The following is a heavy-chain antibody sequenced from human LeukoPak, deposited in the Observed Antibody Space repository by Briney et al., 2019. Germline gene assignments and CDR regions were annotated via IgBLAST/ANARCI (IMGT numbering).Heavy chain of an antibody. CDR3: AREGYCSGTSCYNWFDP. Sequence: SETLSLTCTVSGGSISSGDYYWSWIRQPPGKGLEWIGYIYYSGSTYYNPSLKSRVTISVDTSKNQFSLKLSSVTAADTAVYYCAREGYCSGTSCYNWFDPWGQGTLVTVSS. J-gene: IGHJ5*02. D-gene: IGHD2-2*01. V-gene: IGHV4-30-4*08. CDR2: IYYSGST. CDR1: GGSISSGDYY.